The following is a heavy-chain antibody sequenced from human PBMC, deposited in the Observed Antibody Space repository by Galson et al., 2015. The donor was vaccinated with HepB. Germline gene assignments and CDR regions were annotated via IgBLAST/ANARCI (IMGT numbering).Heavy chain of an antibody. D-gene: IGHD6-13*01. CDR2: IKQDGSEK. J-gene: IGHJ6*02. CDR3: AREVSSRWYLYGMDV. CDR1: GFTFSSYW. Sequence: CLRLSCAASGFTFSSYWMSWVRQAPGKGLEWVANIKQDGSEKYYVDSVKGRFTISRDNAKNSLYLQMNSLRAEDTAVYYCAREVSSRWYLYGMDVWGQGTTVTVSS. V-gene: IGHV3-7*03.